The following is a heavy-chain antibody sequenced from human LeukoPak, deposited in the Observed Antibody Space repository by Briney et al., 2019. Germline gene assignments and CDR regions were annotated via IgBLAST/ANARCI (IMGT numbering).Heavy chain of an antibody. D-gene: IGHD5-24*01. V-gene: IGHV4-38-2*02. J-gene: IGHJ4*02. CDR3: ARETSGFVEMPNPAIFDY. Sequence: SETLSLTCTVSGYSISSGYYWGWIRQPPGKGLEWIGSIYHSGSTYYNPSLKSRVTISVDTSKNQFSLKLSSVTAADTAVYYCARETSGFVEMPNPAIFDYWGQGTLVTVSS. CDR1: GYSISSGYY. CDR2: IYHSGST.